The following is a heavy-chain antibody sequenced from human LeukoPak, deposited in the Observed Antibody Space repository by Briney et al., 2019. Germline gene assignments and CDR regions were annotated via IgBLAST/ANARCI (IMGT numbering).Heavy chain of an antibody. CDR3: AREGGQLPTVSRWFDP. CDR1: GGSICSYY. V-gene: IGHV4-4*07. J-gene: IGHJ5*02. Sequence: SETLSLTCSVSGGSICSYYWSWIRQPAGQGLVWIGRIYTSGSTNYNPSLKSRVTMSVDTSKTQFSLKPSSVTAADTAVHYCAREGGQLPTVSRWFDPWGQGTLVTVSS. D-gene: IGHD2-2*01. CDR2: IYTSGST.